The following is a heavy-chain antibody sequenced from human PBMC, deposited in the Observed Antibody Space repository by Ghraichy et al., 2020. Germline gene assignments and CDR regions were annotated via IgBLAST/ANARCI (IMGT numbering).Heavy chain of an antibody. CDR1: GDSVSSNSAA. J-gene: IGHJ3*01. V-gene: IGHV6-1*01. Sequence: SQTLSLTCAISGDSVSSNSAAWTWIRQSPSRGFEWLGRAYYRSKWYNDYAVSLKSRITINPDTSKNQFSLQLNSVTPEDTAVYYCARDLGAFDVWGQGTMVTVSS. CDR3: ARDLGAFDV. CDR2: AYYRSKWYN.